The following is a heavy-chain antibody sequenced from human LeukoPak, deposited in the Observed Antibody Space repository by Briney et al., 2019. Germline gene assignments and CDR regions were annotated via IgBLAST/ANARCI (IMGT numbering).Heavy chain of an antibody. V-gene: IGHV4-39*01. CDR1: GGSISSSSYY. CDR2: IYYSGST. J-gene: IGHJ6*03. D-gene: IGHD3-9*01. CDR3: ARHGRSDWDMDV. Sequence: SETLSLTCTVSGGSISSSSYYWGWIRQPPGKGLEWIGSIYYSGSTYYNPSLKSRVTISVDTSKNQFSLKLSSVTAADTAVYYCARHGRSDWDMDVWGKGTTVTISS.